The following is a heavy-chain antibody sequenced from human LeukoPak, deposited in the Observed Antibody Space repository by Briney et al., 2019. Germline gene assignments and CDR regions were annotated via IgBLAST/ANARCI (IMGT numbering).Heavy chain of an antibody. V-gene: IGHV3-23*01. CDR2: ISGSGGST. CDR3: AKDTSYSSSPTGGFWFDY. D-gene: IGHD6-6*01. CDR1: GFTFSSYA. J-gene: IGHJ4*02. Sequence: GGSLRLSCAASGFTFSSYAMSWVRQAPGKGLEWVSAISGSGGSTYYADSVKGRFTISRDNSKNTLYLQMNSLGAEDTAVYYCAKDTSYSSSPTGGFWFDYWGQGTLVTVSS.